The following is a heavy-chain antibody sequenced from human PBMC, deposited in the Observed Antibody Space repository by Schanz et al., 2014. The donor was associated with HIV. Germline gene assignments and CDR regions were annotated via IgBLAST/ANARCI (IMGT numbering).Heavy chain of an antibody. CDR1: GFTFGDHP. Sequence: EVQLVESGGGLVKPGRSLRLSCTASGFTFGDHPMSWFRQAPGKGLEWVANIKEDGIEKYYVDSVKGRFTISRDNAKNSLYLNMYSLRAEDTAVYFCAKSNGGDTAVVQYYFDYWGQGTLVSVSS. V-gene: IGHV3-7*01. CDR2: IKEDGIEK. D-gene: IGHD5-18*01. CDR3: AKSNGGDTAVVQYYFDY. J-gene: IGHJ4*02.